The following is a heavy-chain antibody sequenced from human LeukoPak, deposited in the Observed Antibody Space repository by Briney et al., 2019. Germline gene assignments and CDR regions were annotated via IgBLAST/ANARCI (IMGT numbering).Heavy chain of an antibody. V-gene: IGHV4-4*07. CDR3: ARGSHSGDYDRLDY. D-gene: IGHD3-22*01. J-gene: IGHJ4*02. CDR2: IYTSGST. Sequence: SVTLSLTCTVSGGSISSYYWSWIRQPAGKGLEWIGRIYTSGSTNYNPSLKSRVTMSVDMSKNQFSLKLSSVTAADTAVYYCARGSHSGDYDRLDYWGQGTLVTVSS. CDR1: GGSISSYY.